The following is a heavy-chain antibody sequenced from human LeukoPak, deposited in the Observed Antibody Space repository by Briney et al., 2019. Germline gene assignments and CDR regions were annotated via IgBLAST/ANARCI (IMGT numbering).Heavy chain of an antibody. D-gene: IGHD5-24*01. Sequence: GGSLRLSCAASGFTFSDYYMSWIRQAPGKGLEWVSYISSSGSTIYYADSVKGRFTISRDNAKNSLYLQMNSLRAEDTAVYYCARGGVFRTERWLQLLEYYFDYWGQGTLVTVSS. CDR2: ISSSGSTI. J-gene: IGHJ4*02. CDR1: GFTFSDYY. CDR3: ARGGVFRTERWLQLLEYYFDY. V-gene: IGHV3-11*01.